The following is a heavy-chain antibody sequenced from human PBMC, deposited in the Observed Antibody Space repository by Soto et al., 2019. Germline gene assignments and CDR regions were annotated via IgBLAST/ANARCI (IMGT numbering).Heavy chain of an antibody. V-gene: IGHV1-69*13. Sequence: SVKVSCKASGGTFSSYAISWVRQAPGQGLEWMGGIIPIFGTANYAQKFQGRVTITADESTSTAHMELSSLRSEDTAVYYCATHITIVGVVIPPPTTYYYYGMDVWGQGTTVTVSS. CDR1: GGTFSSYA. CDR2: IIPIFGTA. J-gene: IGHJ6*02. D-gene: IGHD3-3*01. CDR3: ATHITIVGVVIPPPTTYYYYGMDV.